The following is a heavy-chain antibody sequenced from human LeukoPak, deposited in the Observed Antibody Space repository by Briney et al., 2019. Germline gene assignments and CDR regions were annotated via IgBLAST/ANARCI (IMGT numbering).Heavy chain of an antibody. CDR2: ISYDGSNK. V-gene: IGHV3-30-3*01. J-gene: IGHJ4*02. Sequence: GGSLRLSCAASGFTFSSYAMHWVRQAPGKGLEWVAVISYDGSNKYYADSVKGRFTISRDNSKNTLYLQMNSLRAEDTAVYYCAKDMTYYDSSPIDYWGQGTLVTVSS. D-gene: IGHD3-22*01. CDR1: GFTFSSYA. CDR3: AKDMTYYDSSPIDY.